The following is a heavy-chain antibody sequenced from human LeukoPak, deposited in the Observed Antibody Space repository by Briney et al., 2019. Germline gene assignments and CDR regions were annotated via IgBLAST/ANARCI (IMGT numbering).Heavy chain of an antibody. Sequence: SQTLSLTCTVSGGSISSGDYYWSWIRQPPGKGLEWIGYIYYSGSTYYNPSLKSRVTISVDTSKNQFSLKLSSVTAADTAVYYCARLHSGSYYYYYYGMDVWGQGTTVTVSS. CDR2: IYYSGST. CDR3: ARLHSGSYYYYYYGMDV. D-gene: IGHD1-26*01. V-gene: IGHV4-30-4*01. J-gene: IGHJ6*02. CDR1: GGSISSGDYY.